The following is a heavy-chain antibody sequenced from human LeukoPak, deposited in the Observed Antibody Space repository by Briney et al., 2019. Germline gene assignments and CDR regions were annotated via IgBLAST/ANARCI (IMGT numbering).Heavy chain of an antibody. CDR2: ISGSGGST. Sequence: GGSLRLSCVASGFTFSRYWMSWVRQAPGKGLEWVSAISGSGGSTYYADSVKGRFTISRDNSKNTLYLQMNSLRAEDTAVYYCAKDRSSIAARPGYHWGQGTLVTISS. CDR3: AKDRSSIAARPGYH. V-gene: IGHV3-23*01. J-gene: IGHJ1*01. D-gene: IGHD6-6*01. CDR1: GFTFSRYW.